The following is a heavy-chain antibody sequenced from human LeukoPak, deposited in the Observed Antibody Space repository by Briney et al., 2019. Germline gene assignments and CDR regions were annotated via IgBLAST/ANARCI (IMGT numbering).Heavy chain of an antibody. CDR3: ARGDSSGYYYGPFDY. CDR2: IIPIFGTA. Sequence: IIPIFGTANYAQKFQGRVTITADESTSTAYMELSSLRSEDTAVYYCARGDSSGYYYGPFDYWGQGTLVTVSS. J-gene: IGHJ4*02. D-gene: IGHD3-22*01. V-gene: IGHV1-69*01.